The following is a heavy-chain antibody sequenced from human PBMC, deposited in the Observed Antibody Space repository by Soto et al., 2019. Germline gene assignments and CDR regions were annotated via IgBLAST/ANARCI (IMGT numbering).Heavy chain of an antibody. CDR1: GYNFTVYW. CDR3: ARHESIQLWPLDY. D-gene: IGHD1-1*01. V-gene: IGHV5-51*01. J-gene: IGHJ4*01. Sequence: PGQARKIPSKVSGYNFTVYWIRPVRQMPGKGLEWMGIIYPGDSDTRYSPSFQGQVTMSVDKSISTAYLQWSSLKASDTAMYYCARHESIQLWPLDYGGQGTLVTVSS. CDR2: IYPGDSDT.